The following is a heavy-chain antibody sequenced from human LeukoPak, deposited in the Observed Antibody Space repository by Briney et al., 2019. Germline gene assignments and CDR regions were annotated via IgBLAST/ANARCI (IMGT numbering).Heavy chain of an antibody. J-gene: IGHJ6*03. D-gene: IGHD7-27*01. CDR2: INHSGST. CDR3: ARRPYWGAMDV. V-gene: IGHV4-34*01. Sequence: SETLSLTCAVYGGSFSGYYWSWLRQPPGKGLEWVGEINHSGSTNYNPSLKSRVTISVDTSKNQFSLKLSSVTAADTAVYYCARRPYWGAMDVWGKGTTVTISS. CDR1: GGSFSGYY.